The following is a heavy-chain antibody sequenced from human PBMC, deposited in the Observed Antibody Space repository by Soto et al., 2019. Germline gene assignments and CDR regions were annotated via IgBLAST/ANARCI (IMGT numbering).Heavy chain of an antibody. CDR3: ASPKLAFYNWFDP. CDR1: GGSISSSSYY. V-gene: IGHV4-39*01. D-gene: IGHD3-3*02. J-gene: IGHJ5*02. Sequence: QLQLQESGPGLVKPSETLSLTCTVSGGSISSSSYYWGWIRQPPGKGLEWIGSIYYSGSTYYNPSLQSRVTISVDTSKTQFSLKLSSVTAADTAVYYCASPKLAFYNWFDPWGQGTLVTVSS. CDR2: IYYSGST.